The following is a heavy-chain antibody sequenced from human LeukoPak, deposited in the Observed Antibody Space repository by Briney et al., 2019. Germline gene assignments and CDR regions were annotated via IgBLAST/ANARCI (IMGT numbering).Heavy chain of an antibody. CDR3: AREGSIVGATTPNNAFDI. V-gene: IGHV6-1*01. D-gene: IGHD1-26*01. CDR1: GDSVSSNSAA. J-gene: IGHJ3*02. Sequence: SQTLSLTCAISGDSVSSNSAAWNWIRQSPSRGLEWLGRTYYRSKWYNDYAVSVKSRITINPDTSKNQFSLQLNSVTPKDTAVYYCAREGSIVGATTPNNAFDIWGQGTMVTVSS. CDR2: TYYRSKWYN.